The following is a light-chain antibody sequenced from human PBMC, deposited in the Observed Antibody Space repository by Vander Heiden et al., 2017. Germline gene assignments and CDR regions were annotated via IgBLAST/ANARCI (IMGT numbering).Light chain of an antibody. V-gene: IGKV3-11*01. Sequence: EIVLTQSPATLSLSPGERATLSFRASQSVSSYLAWYQQKPGQAPRLLIYDASNRATGIPARFSGSGSGTDFTLTISSLEPEDFAVYYCQQRSNWLWTFGQGTKVEIK. CDR1: QSVSSY. J-gene: IGKJ1*01. CDR2: DAS. CDR3: QQRSNWLWT.